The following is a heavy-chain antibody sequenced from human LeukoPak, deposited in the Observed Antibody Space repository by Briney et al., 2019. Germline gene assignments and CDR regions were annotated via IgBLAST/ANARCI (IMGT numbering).Heavy chain of an antibody. V-gene: IGHV3-23*01. CDR2: ISGSGGST. Sequence: GGSLRLSCAASGFTFSSYAMSWVRQAPGKGLEWVSAISGSGGSTYYADSVKGRFTISRDNSKNTVYLQMNRLRLDDTSVYYCARGGPLGDTNRFDFWGQGTLVTVSS. CDR3: ARGGPLGDTNRFDF. J-gene: IGHJ4*02. CDR1: GFTFSSYA. D-gene: IGHD2-8*01.